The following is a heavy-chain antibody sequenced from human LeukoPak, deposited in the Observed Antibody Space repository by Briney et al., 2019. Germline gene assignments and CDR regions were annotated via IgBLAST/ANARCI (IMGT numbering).Heavy chain of an antibody. V-gene: IGHV3-33*01. CDR1: GLSFSSHG. CDR2: IWYDGTNE. Sequence: GGSLRLSCAASGLSFSSHGMHWVRQAPGKGLERVAVIWYDGTNENYSDSLRGRFTISRDNSKNTLYLQMNSLRAEDTAVYYCARARNNYDVSGFSALDYWGQGTLVTVSS. CDR3: ARARNNYDVSGFSALDY. J-gene: IGHJ4*02. D-gene: IGHD3-22*01.